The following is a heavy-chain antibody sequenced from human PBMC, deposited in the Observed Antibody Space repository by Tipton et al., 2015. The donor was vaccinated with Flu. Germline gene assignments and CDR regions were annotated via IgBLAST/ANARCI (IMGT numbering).Heavy chain of an antibody. Sequence: TLSLTCTVSGGSISSYYWSWIRQPPGKGLEWIGYIYYSGCTNYNPSLKSRVTISVDTSKNQFSLKLSSVTAADTAVYYCARHRYSSSSLDSYYYYGMDFWGQGTTVTVSS. CDR1: GGSISSYY. CDR3: ARHRYSSSSLDSYYYYGMDF. V-gene: IGHV4-59*08. CDR2: IYYSGCT. J-gene: IGHJ6*02. D-gene: IGHD6-6*01.